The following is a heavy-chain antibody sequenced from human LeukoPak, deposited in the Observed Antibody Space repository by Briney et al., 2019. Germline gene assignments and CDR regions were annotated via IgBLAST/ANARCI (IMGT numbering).Heavy chain of an antibody. CDR2: IYTSGPT. Sequence: SQTLSLTCSVSGGSINSGSYYWNWIRQPAGKGLEWIGRIYTSGPTNYNPSLKSRLTISVDTSKNQFSLKLSSVTAADTAVYYCARSGEIEYYYYYMDVWGKGTTVTVSS. CDR1: GGSINSGSYY. J-gene: IGHJ6*03. V-gene: IGHV4-61*02. D-gene: IGHD3-10*01. CDR3: ARSGEIEYYYYYMDV.